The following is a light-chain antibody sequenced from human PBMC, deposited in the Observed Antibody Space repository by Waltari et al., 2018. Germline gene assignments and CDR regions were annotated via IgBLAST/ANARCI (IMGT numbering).Light chain of an antibody. Sequence: DIQMTQSPSTVSASVGDRVTIPCRASQSIKSWLAWYQQKPGKAPKPLLYKASTLVSQVPSRFSGSGSVAEFPLTLSRLQPDDYATYYCHQYNRYSAFGQGTKVEVK. V-gene: IGKV1-5*03. CDR2: KAS. J-gene: IGKJ1*01. CDR3: HQYNRYSA. CDR1: QSIKSW.